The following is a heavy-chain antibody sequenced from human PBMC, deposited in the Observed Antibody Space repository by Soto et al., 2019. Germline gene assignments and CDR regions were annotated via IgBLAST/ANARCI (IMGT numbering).Heavy chain of an antibody. CDR1: GFTFGSYA. D-gene: IGHD3-10*01. Sequence: EVQLLESGGGLVQPGGSLRLSCAVSGFTFGSYAMSWVRQAPGKGLEWVSLISGTGDSSEYANSVKGRFTISRDYSKTTVFLQMNSLRAEDTAVYFCAKDNGNYGSGSFSHWGQGTLVTVSS. CDR2: ISGTGDSS. J-gene: IGHJ4*02. CDR3: AKDNGNYGSGSFSH. V-gene: IGHV3-23*01.